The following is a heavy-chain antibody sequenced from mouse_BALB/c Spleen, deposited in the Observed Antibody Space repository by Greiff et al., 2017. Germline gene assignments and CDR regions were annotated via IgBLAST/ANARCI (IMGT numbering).Heavy chain of an antibody. CDR1: GYTFTDYE. CDR2: IDPETGGT. D-gene: IGHD2-10*02. J-gene: IGHJ2*01. Sequence: VQLVESGAELVRPGASVTLSCKASGYTFTDYEMHWVKQTPVHGLEWIGAIDPETGGTAYNQKFKGKATLTADKSYSTAYMELRSLTSEDSAVYYCTYGNYGYWGQGTTLTVSS. V-gene: IGHV1-15*01. CDR3: TYGNYGY.